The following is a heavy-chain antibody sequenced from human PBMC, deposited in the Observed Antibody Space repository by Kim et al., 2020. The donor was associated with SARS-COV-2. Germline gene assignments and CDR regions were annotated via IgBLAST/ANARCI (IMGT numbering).Heavy chain of an antibody. CDR3: ARDMRGGDYQGGMFPAYYYYGMDV. J-gene: IGHJ6*02. CDR1: GFTFSSYS. CDR2: ISSSSSYI. V-gene: IGHV3-21*01. D-gene: IGHD4-17*01. Sequence: GGSLRLSCAASGFTFSSYSMNWVRQAPGKGLEWVSSISSSSSYIYYADSVKGRFTISRDNAKNSLYLQMNSLRAEDTAVYYCARDMRGGDYQGGMFPAYYYYGMDVWGQGTTVTVSS.